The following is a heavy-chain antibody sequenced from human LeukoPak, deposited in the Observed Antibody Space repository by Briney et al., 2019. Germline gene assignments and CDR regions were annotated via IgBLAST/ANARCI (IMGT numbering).Heavy chain of an antibody. Sequence: GGSLRLSCAAPGFTFSSYWMSWVRQAPGKGLEWVANIKQDGSEKYYVDSVKGRFTISRGNAKNSLYLQMNSLRAEDTAVYYCARDLDRFDYWGQGTLVTVSS. CDR1: GFTFSSYW. CDR2: IKQDGSEK. J-gene: IGHJ4*02. CDR3: ARDLDRFDY. V-gene: IGHV3-7*01.